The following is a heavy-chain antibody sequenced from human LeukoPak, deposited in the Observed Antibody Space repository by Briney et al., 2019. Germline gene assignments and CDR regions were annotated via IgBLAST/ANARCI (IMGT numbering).Heavy chain of an antibody. V-gene: IGHV3-7*04. Sequence: PGRSPTLACATSGCVFSGYWMSWVRQAPGKGLEWVANIKQDGSEKYYVDSVKGRFTISRDNAKNSLYLQMNSLRAEDTAVYYCARVSWNDAFDIWGQGTMVTVSS. CDR2: IKQDGSEK. CDR1: GCVFSGYW. D-gene: IGHD1-1*01. J-gene: IGHJ3*02. CDR3: ARVSWNDAFDI.